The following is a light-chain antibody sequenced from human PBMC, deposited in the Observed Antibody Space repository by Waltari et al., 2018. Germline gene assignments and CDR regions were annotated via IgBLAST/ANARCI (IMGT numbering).Light chain of an antibody. CDR1: QSPLHSNGHIY. V-gene: IGKV2-28*01. J-gene: IGKJ4*01. CDR2: SIS. CDR3: MNAVQTLT. Sequence: DIVMTQSPLSLAVTPGEPASISCRSSQSPLHSNGHIYLDWYLHKPGQSPQLLIYSISNRASGVPDRFSGSGSGTDFTLKISRVEAEDVGVYYCMNAVQTLTFGGGTKVEIK.